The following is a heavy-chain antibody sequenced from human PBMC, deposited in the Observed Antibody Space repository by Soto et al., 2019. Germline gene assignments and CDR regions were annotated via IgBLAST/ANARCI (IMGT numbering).Heavy chain of an antibody. CDR2: ISYDGNNK. CDR3: ARVLAPYYFDY. D-gene: IGHD2-15*01. V-gene: IGHV3-30*03. CDR1: GFTFSSYG. Sequence: TGGSLRLSCAASGFTFSSYGMHWVRQAPGKGLEWVAVISYDGNNKYYADSVKGRFTISRDNAKNSLYLQMNSLRAEDTAVYYCARVLAPYYFDYWGQGTLVTVSS. J-gene: IGHJ4*02.